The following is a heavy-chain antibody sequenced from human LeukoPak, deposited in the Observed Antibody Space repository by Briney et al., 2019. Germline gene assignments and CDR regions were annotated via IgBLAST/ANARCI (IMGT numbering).Heavy chain of an antibody. CDR3: ARDTGQWLGHWYFDL. Sequence: GGSLRLSCAASGFTSSSYAMHWVRQAPGKGLEWVAVISYDGSNKYYADSVKGRFTISRDNSKNTLYLQMNSLRAEDTAVYYCARDTGQWLGHWYFDLWGRGTLVTVSS. V-gene: IGHV3-30*04. J-gene: IGHJ2*01. CDR2: ISYDGSNK. CDR1: GFTSSSYA. D-gene: IGHD6-19*01.